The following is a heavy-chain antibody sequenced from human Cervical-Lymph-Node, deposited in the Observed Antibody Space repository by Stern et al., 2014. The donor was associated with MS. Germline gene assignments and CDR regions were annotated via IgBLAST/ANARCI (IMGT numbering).Heavy chain of an antibody. V-gene: IGHV1-69*06. CDR2: IIPIFGTA. J-gene: IGHJ6*02. CDR1: GVTFSSYA. CDR3: ARTMRQYSSAGWYYYYGMDV. Sequence: QVQLVESGAEVKKPGSSVKVSCKASGVTFSSYAISWVRQAPGQGLEWMGGIIPIFGTANYAQKFQGRVTITADKYKRTVYMQVSSLRSEDTAVYYCARTMRQYSSAGWYYYYGMDVWGQGTTVTVSS. D-gene: IGHD6-25*01.